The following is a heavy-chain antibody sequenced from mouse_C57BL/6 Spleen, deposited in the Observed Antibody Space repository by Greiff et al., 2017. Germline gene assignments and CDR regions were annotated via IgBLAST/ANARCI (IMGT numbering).Heavy chain of an antibody. CDR2: ISSGSSTI. CDR1: GFTFSDYG. CDR3: ARHEGYFDV. J-gene: IGHJ1*03. V-gene: IGHV5-17*01. Sequence: EVQLQESGGGLVKPGGSLKLSCAASGFTFSDYGMHWVRQAPEKGLEWVAYISSGSSTIYYADTVKGRFTISRDNAKNTLFLQMTSLRSEDTAMYYCARHEGYFDVWGTGTTVTVSS.